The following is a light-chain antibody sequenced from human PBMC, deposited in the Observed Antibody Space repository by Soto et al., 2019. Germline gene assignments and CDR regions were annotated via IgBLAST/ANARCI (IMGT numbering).Light chain of an antibody. CDR1: SSNIGSNT. J-gene: IGLJ1*01. V-gene: IGLV1-44*01. CDR2: SNN. Sequence: QSVLTQPPSASGTPGQRVTISCSGSSSNIGSNTVNWYQQLPGTAPKLLIYSNNQRPSGVPDRFSGSKSGNTASLTVSGLQAEDEADYYCSSYVGSNSHCVFGTGTKVTVL. CDR3: SSYVGSNSHCV.